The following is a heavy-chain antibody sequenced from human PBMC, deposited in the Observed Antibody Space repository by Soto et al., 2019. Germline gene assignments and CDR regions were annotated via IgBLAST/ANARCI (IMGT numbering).Heavy chain of an antibody. CDR2: IYYSGSS. V-gene: IGHV4-30-4*02. D-gene: IGHD5-18*01. Sequence: SETLSLTCTVSGGSISSGDYYWSWIRQPPGKGLEWIGYIYYSGSSYYNPSLKSRVTISIDTSKNQFSLKLSSVTAADTAVYYCARGRGYSYGLDPWGQGTLVTVSS. CDR1: GGSISSGDYY. CDR3: ARGRGYSYGLDP. J-gene: IGHJ5*02.